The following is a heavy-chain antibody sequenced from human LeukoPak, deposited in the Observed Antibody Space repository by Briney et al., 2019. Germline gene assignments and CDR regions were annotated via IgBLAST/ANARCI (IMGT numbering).Heavy chain of an antibody. V-gene: IGHV3-21*01. CDR3: ARTTYYDSSGYTTDYYYYMDV. CDR1: GFTFYSYM. Sequence: GVSLRLSCAASGFTFYSYMMNWFGQAPGKGPESVTSISSSTSYIYYADSVKGRFTISRDNAKNSLNLQMNSLRAEDTAVYYCARTTYYDSSGYTTDYYYYMDVWGKGTTVTVSS. J-gene: IGHJ6*03. CDR2: ISSSTSYI. D-gene: IGHD3-22*01.